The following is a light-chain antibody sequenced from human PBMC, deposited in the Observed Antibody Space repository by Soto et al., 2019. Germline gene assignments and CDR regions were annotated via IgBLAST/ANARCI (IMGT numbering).Light chain of an antibody. CDR3: MQALQAPPA. Sequence: DIVLTQSPLSLPVTPGEPASISCRSSQSLLHSNGNNCLDWFLQKPGQSPQLLIYLGSNRASGVPDRFSGSGSGTDFTLKISSVEAEDVGVYYCMQALQAPPAFGQGTKVEIK. V-gene: IGKV2-28*01. CDR1: QSLLHSNGNNC. CDR2: LGS. J-gene: IGKJ1*01.